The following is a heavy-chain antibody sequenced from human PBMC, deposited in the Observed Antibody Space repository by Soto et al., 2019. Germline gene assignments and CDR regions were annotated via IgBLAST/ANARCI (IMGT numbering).Heavy chain of an antibody. Sequence: ASVKVSCKASGYTFTSYGISWVRQAPGQGLEWMGWISAYNGNTNYAQKLQGRVTMTTDTSNSTAYMELRSLRSDDTAVYYCARVRLRSGWTDDYYYYGMDVWGQGTTVTVSS. CDR2: ISAYNGNT. V-gene: IGHV1-18*04. CDR1: GYTFTSYG. CDR3: ARVRLRSGWTDDYYYYGMDV. D-gene: IGHD6-19*01. J-gene: IGHJ6*02.